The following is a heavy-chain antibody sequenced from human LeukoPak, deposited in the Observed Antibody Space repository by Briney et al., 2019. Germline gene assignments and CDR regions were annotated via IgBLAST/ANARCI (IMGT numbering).Heavy chain of an antibody. CDR3: ARSTGPIDY. V-gene: IGHV6-1*01. CDR2: TYYRSKWHT. D-gene: IGHD1-1*01. CDR1: GDSVSSNSAA. J-gene: IGHJ4*02. Sequence: ASQTLSLTCAISGDSVSSNSAAWNWIRQSPSRGLEWLGRTYYRSKWHTYYAASVKSRTAINRDTSKNQFSLQLNSVTPEDTAVYYCARSTGPIDYWGQGTLVTVSS.